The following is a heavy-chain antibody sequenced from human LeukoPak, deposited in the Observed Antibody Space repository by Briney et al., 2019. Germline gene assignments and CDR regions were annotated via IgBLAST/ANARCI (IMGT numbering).Heavy chain of an antibody. Sequence: PGGSLRLSCAASGFTFSSYAMHWVRQAPGKGLEWVAVISYDGSNKYYADSVKGRFTISRDNSKSTLYLQMNSLRAEDTAVYYCARDMWYCDSSGFYFGYWGQGTLVTVSS. V-gene: IGHV3-30-3*01. CDR2: ISYDGSNK. CDR1: GFTFSSYA. CDR3: ARDMWYCDSSGFYFGY. D-gene: IGHD3-22*01. J-gene: IGHJ4*02.